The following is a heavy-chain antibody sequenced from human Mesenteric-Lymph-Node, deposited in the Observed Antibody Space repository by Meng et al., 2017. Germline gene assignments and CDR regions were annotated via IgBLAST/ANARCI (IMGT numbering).Heavy chain of an antibody. CDR1: GYSISSGYY. CDR2: IYHSGST. Sequence: SETLSLTCTVSGYSISSGYYWGWIRQPPGKGLEWIGSIYHSGSTYYNPSLKSRVTISVDTSKNQFSLKLSSVTAADTAVYYCARDTRRSWVFDYWGQGTLVTVSS. D-gene: IGHD6-13*01. CDR3: ARDTRRSWVFDY. J-gene: IGHJ4*02. V-gene: IGHV4-38-2*02.